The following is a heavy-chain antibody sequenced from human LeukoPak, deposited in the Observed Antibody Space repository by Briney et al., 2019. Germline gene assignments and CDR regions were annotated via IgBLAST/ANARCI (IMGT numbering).Heavy chain of an antibody. V-gene: IGHV3-30*03. CDR2: ISYGGSNK. CDR3: ARTYGDYVQTXWYFDL. J-gene: IGHJ2*01. Sequence: GGSLRLSCAASGFPFSTYGMHWVRQAPGKGLEWVAVISYGGSNKYYADSVKGRFTISRDNSKNTLYLQMNSLRAEDTAVYYCARTYGDYVQTXWYFDLWGRGTLVTVSS. CDR1: GFPFSTYG. D-gene: IGHD4-17*01.